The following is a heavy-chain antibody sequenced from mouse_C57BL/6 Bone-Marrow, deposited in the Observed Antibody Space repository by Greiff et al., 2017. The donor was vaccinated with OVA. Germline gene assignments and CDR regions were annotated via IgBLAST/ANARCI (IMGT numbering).Heavy chain of an antibody. D-gene: IGHD4-1*01. CDR3: ARERKTGRYFDY. Sequence: VQLQQSGPELVKPGASVKMSCKASGYTFTDYNMHWVKQSHGKSLEWIGYINPNNGGTSYNQKFKGKATLTVNKSSSTAYMELRSLTSEDSAVYYCARERKTGRYFDYWGQGTTLTVSS. CDR1: GYTFTDYN. J-gene: IGHJ2*01. CDR2: INPNNGGT. V-gene: IGHV1-22*01.